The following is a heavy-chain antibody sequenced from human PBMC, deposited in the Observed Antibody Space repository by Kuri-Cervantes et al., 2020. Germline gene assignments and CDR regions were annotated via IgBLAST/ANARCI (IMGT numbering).Heavy chain of an antibody. CDR3: ARVLDWLDAFDI. J-gene: IGHJ3*02. D-gene: IGHD3/OR15-3a*01. Sequence: SQTLSLTCAVSGGTIRTSNWWSWIRQPPGEGLEWIGEINHSGSTNYNPSLKSRVTISVDTSKNQFSLKLSSVTAADTAVYYCARVLDWLDAFDIWGQGTMVTVSS. CDR2: INHSGST. V-gene: IGHV4-4*02. CDR1: GGTIRTSNW.